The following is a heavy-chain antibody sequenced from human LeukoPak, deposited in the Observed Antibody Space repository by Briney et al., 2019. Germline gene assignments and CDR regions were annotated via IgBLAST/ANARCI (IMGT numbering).Heavy chain of an antibody. Sequence: PGGSLRLSCAASGFTFSSYAMSWVRQAPGTELEWVSAISGSGGSTYYADSVKGRFTISRDNSKNTLYLQMNSLRAEDTAVYYCAKGSQWELLTPFDYWGQGTLVTVSS. J-gene: IGHJ4*02. D-gene: IGHD1-26*01. CDR1: GFTFSSYA. CDR2: ISGSGGST. CDR3: AKGSQWELLTPFDY. V-gene: IGHV3-23*01.